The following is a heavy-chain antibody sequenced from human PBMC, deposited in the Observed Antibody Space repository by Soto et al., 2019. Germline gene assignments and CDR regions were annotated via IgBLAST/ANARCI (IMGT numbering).Heavy chain of an antibody. CDR3: AKALGGSGWYWFDY. CDR2: ISGSGGST. CDR1: GFTFSSYA. V-gene: IGHV3-23*01. Sequence: GGSLRLSCAASGFTFSSYAMSWVRQAPGKGLERVLAISGSGGSTYYADSVKGRFTISRDNSKNTLYLQMNSLRAEDTAVYYCAKALGGSGWYWFDYWGQGTLVTVSS. J-gene: IGHJ4*02. D-gene: IGHD6-19*01.